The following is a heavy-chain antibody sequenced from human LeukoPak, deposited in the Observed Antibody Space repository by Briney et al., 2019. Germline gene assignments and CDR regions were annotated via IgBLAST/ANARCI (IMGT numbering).Heavy chain of an antibody. D-gene: IGHD2-2*02. Sequence: GGSLRLSCAASGFTFSSYAMSWVRQIPGKGLEWVSAISGSDAGTYYADSVKGRFTISRDNAKNSLYLQMNSLRAEDTAVYYCARGGCSSTSCYRGGSDYFDYWGQGTLVTVSS. CDR3: ARGGCSSTSCYRGGSDYFDY. CDR1: GFTFSSYA. J-gene: IGHJ4*02. V-gene: IGHV3-23*01. CDR2: ISGSDAGT.